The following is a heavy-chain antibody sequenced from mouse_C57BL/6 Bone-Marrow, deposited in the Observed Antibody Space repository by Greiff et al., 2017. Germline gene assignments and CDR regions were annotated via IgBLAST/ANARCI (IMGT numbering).Heavy chain of an antibody. CDR3: ARKTRYSNYNWYFDV. CDR2: INPNNGGT. J-gene: IGHJ1*03. V-gene: IGHV1-26*01. Sequence: VQLQQSGPELVKPGASVKISCKASGYTFTDYYMNWVKQSHGKSLEWIGDINPNNGGTSYNQKFKGKATLTVDKSSSTASMELRSLTSEDSAVYYCARKTRYSNYNWYFDVWGTGTTVTVSS. D-gene: IGHD2-5*01. CDR1: GYTFTDYY.